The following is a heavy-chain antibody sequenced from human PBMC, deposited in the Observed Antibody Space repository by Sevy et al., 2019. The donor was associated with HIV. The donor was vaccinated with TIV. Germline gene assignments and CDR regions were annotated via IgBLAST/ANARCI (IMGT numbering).Heavy chain of an antibody. J-gene: IGHJ4*02. D-gene: IGHD1-7*01. V-gene: IGHV3-21*01. CDR3: ARDALSGTSAY. Sequence: GGSLRLSCAASGFTFSAYVMNWVRQGPGKGLEWVSSISSSGRYIYYPDSVQGRFTISRDNAEDSLYLQMNNLRAEDTAVYYCARDALSGTSAYWGQGTLVTVSS. CDR2: ISSSGRYI. CDR1: GFTFSAYV.